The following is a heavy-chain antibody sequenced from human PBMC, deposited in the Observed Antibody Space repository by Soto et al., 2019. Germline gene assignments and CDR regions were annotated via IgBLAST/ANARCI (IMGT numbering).Heavy chain of an antibody. D-gene: IGHD3-3*01. V-gene: IGHV5-10-1*01. CDR1: GYSFTSYW. Sequence: GESLKISCKGSGYSFTSYWISWVRQMPGKGLEWIGRIDPSDSYTNYSPSFQGHVTISADKSISTAYLQCSSLKASDTAMYYCARRVRYYDFWSGSNWFDPWGQGTLVTVSS. CDR2: IDPSDSYT. J-gene: IGHJ5*02. CDR3: ARRVRYYDFWSGSNWFDP.